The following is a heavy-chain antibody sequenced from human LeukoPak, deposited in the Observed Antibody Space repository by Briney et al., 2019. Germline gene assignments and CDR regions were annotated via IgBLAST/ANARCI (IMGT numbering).Heavy chain of an antibody. D-gene: IGHD3-22*01. V-gene: IGHV3-23*01. CDR2: ISGSGGST. Sequence: GGSLRLSCAASGFTFISYAMSWVRQAPGKGLEWVSAISGSGGSTYYADSVKGRFTISRDNSKNTLYLQMNSLRAEDTAVYYCAKVSSGYWYYFDYWGQGTLVTVSS. J-gene: IGHJ4*02. CDR3: AKVSSGYWYYFDY. CDR1: GFTFISYA.